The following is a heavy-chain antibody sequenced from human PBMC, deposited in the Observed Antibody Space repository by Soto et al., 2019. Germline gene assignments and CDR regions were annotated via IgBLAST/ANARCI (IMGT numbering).Heavy chain of an antibody. Sequence: EVQLLESGGGLVQPGGSLRLSCAASGFTFSSYAMSWVRHAPGKGLEWVSGISGSGGTKYHADSVKGRFTISRDNSKNTLYLQMNSLRAEDTALYYCAKDRLGATPYFFDYWGQGTLVTVSS. V-gene: IGHV3-23*01. D-gene: IGHD1-26*01. J-gene: IGHJ4*02. CDR2: ISGSGGTK. CDR1: GFTFSSYA. CDR3: AKDRLGATPYFFDY.